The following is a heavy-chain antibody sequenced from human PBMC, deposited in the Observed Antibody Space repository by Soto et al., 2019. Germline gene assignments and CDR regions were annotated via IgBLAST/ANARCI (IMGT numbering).Heavy chain of an antibody. CDR3: ARRYGSCFDY. V-gene: IGHV4-59*08. Sequence: QVQLQESGPGLVKPSETLSLTCTVSGGSISSYYWSWIRQPPGKGLEWIGYIYYSGSTNYNPSLKSRVTIAGDTSKNPCSLKLSSVAAADTAVYYCARRYGSCFDYWGQGTLVTVSS. D-gene: IGHD5-18*01. CDR1: GGSISSYY. CDR2: IYYSGST. J-gene: IGHJ4*02.